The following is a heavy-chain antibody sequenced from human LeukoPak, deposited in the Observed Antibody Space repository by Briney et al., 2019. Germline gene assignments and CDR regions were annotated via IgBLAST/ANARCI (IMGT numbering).Heavy chain of an antibody. CDR1: GGSINNYY. V-gene: IGHV4-59*01. CDR3: ARRTFGGVIAY. Sequence: PSETLSLTCTVSGGSINNYYWSWIRQPPGKGLEWIGYIYYSGNTNYNPSLKSRVTISVDTSKNQFSLKLSSVTAADTAVYYCARRTFGGVIAYWGQGTLVTVSS. J-gene: IGHJ4*02. D-gene: IGHD3-16*02. CDR2: IYYSGNT.